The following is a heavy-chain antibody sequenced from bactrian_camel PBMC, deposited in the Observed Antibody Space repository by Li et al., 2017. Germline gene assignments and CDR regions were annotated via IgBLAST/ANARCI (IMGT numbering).Heavy chain of an antibody. CDR3: AQFERALRSDAWNEAHQYEY. CDR1: TNTRRDLN. J-gene: IGHJ4*01. D-gene: IGHD1*01. CDR2: ISIGDGVT. Sequence: QLVESGGGSVQAGGSLTLSCVAQTNTRRDLNMAWFRQAPGKEREAVAAISIGDGVTYYGDSLTGRFTISHDQARATLYLQMSSLQPDDTAMYYCAQFERALRSDAWNEAHQYEYWGQGTQVTVS. V-gene: IGHV3S40*01.